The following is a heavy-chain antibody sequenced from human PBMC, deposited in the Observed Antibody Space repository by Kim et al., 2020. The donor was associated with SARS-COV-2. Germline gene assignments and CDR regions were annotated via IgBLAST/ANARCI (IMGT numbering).Heavy chain of an antibody. CDR3: ARGVRGYSSSWYIFDS. J-gene: IGHJ5*01. V-gene: IGHV3-13*01. Sequence: WGSLRLSCEASGFTFSLHHMHWVRQIAGRGLEWIAAIGSAGDSFYPGSVKGRFTISRENAGNSIHLQMNNLRAGDTAVYFCARGVRGYSSSWYIFDSWGRGTQVAVSS. CDR1: GFTFSLHH. CDR2: IGSAGDS. D-gene: IGHD6-13*01.